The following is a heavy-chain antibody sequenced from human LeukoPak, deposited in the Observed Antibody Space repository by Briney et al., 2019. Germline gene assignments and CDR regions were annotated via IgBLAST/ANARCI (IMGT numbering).Heavy chain of an antibody. CDR2: IYTSGST. V-gene: IGHV4-4*07. J-gene: IGHJ6*03. CDR1: GGSISSYY. D-gene: IGHD3-22*01. Sequence: SETLSLTCTVSGGSISSYYWSWIRQPAGKGLEWIGRIYTSGSTNYNPSLKSRVTMSVDTSKNQSSLKLSSVTAADTAVYYCARDLNYYDSSGYSYYYYYMDVWGKGTTVTVSS. CDR3: ARDLNYYDSSGYSYYYYYMDV.